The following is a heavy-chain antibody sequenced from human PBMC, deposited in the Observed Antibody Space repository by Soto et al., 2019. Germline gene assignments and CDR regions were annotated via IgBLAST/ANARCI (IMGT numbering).Heavy chain of an antibody. J-gene: IGHJ5*02. Sequence: ASVKVSCKASGYTFTSYGLSWVRQAPGQGLEWMGRISAYNYNTNYAQKLQGRVTMTTDTSTSTAYMELRSLRSDDTAVYYCARVVGALGQWFDPWGQGTLVNVS. V-gene: IGHV1-18*01. D-gene: IGHD1-26*01. CDR3: ARVVGALGQWFDP. CDR1: GYTFTSYG. CDR2: ISAYNYNT.